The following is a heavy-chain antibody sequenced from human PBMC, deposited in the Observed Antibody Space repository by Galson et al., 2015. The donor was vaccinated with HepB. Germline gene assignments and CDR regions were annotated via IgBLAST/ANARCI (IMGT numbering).Heavy chain of an antibody. Sequence: SLRLSCAASGFTFSDYYMSWIRQAPGKGLEWVSYISSSGSTIYYADSVKGRFTISRDNAKNSLYLQMNSLRAEDTAVYYCARGSQYYDILTGYYIARAEYYFDYWGQGTLVTVSS. CDR3: ARGSQYYDILTGYYIARAEYYFDY. CDR2: ISSSGSTI. CDR1: GFTFSDYY. D-gene: IGHD3-9*01. V-gene: IGHV3-11*01. J-gene: IGHJ4*02.